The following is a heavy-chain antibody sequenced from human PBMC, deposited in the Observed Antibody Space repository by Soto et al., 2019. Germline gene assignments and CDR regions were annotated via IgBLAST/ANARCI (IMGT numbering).Heavy chain of an antibody. Sequence: PGGSLRLSCAASGFTFSTYAMSWVRQAPGKGLEWVSAISGSGGSKYYADSVKGRFTISRDNSKNTLSLQMNSLRADDTAVYYCAKAIRSYYYYYGVDVWGQGTTVTVSS. CDR2: ISGSGGSK. J-gene: IGHJ6*02. CDR3: AKAIRSYYYYYGVDV. CDR1: GFTFSTYA. V-gene: IGHV3-23*01.